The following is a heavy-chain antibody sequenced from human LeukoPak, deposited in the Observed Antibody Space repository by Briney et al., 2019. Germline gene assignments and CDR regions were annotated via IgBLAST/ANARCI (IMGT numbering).Heavy chain of an antibody. CDR1: GFTFSDYW. CDR3: ARGTSGSQTYNWFDP. V-gene: IGHV3-7*01. D-gene: IGHD1-26*01. J-gene: IGHJ5*02. CDR2: IKQDGSQR. Sequence: LTGGSLRLSCTASGFTFSDYWMTWVRQAPGKGPEWVANIKQDGSQRYYVDSVRGRFTISRDNAKNSLYLQPNSLRAEDTAVYYCARGTSGSQTYNWFDPWGQGTLVTVSS.